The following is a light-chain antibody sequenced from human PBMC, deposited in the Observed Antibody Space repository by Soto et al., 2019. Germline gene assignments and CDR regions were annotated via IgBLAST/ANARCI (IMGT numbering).Light chain of an antibody. CDR2: GAS. V-gene: IGKV3-20*01. CDR1: QSVSSSY. Sequence: ETVLTQSPGTLSLSPGERATLSCRASQSVSSSYLAWYQQNRGQAPRLLIYGASSRAPGIPDRFGGSGSGTDFTLTISRLEPEDFAVYYCQQYGSSRWTCGQGTKLEIK. CDR3: QQYGSSRWT. J-gene: IGKJ1*01.